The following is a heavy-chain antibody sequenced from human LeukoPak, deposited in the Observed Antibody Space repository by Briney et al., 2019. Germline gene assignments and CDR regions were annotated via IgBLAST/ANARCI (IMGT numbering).Heavy chain of an antibody. CDR1: GGSISSYY. V-gene: IGHV4-4*07. CDR3: ARDPAVDDYGDYYFDY. CDR2: ICTSGST. D-gene: IGHD4-17*01. Sequence: PSETLSLTCTVSGGSISSYYWSWIRQPAGKGLEWIGRICTSGSTNYNPSLKSRVTMSVDTSKNQFSLKLSSVTAADTAVYYCARDPAVDDYGDYYFDYWGQGTLVTVSS. J-gene: IGHJ4*02.